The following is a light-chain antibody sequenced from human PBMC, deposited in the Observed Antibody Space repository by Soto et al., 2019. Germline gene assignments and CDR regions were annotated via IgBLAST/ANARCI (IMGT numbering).Light chain of an antibody. CDR3: QQYGRTPLT. V-gene: IGKV3-20*01. J-gene: IGKJ1*01. CDR1: QSVSSNY. Sequence: EIVLTQSPGTLSLSPGERATLSCRASQSVSSNYLAWYQQSPGQPPRLLIYGASSRATGIPDRFSGSGSGTDFTLTISRLEPEDFAVYYCQQYGRTPLTFGQGTKVEI. CDR2: GAS.